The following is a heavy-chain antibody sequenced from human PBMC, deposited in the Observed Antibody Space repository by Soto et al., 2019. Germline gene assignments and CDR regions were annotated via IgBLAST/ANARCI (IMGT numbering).Heavy chain of an antibody. Sequence: SETLSLTCTVSGGSISSSSYYWGWIRQPPGKGLEWIGSIYYSGSTYYNPSLKSRVTISVDTSKNQFSLKLSSVTAADTAVYYCARHATNYYGSGSPLDYWGQGTLVTVSS. CDR2: IYYSGST. J-gene: IGHJ4*02. CDR1: GGSISSSSYY. V-gene: IGHV4-39*01. CDR3: ARHATNYYGSGSPLDY. D-gene: IGHD3-10*01.